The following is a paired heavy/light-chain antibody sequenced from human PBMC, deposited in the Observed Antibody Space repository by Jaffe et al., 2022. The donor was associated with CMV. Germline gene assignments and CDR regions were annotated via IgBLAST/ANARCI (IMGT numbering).Light chain of an antibody. CDR3: QQYNNWPPEYT. J-gene: IGKJ2*01. V-gene: IGKV3-15*01. CDR1: QSVSSN. Sequence: EIVMTQSPATLSVSPGERATLSCRASQSVSSNLAWYQQKPGQAPRLLIYGASTRATGIPARFSGSGSGTEFTLTISSLQSEDFAVYYCQQYNNWPPEYTFGQGTKLEIK. CDR2: GAS.
Heavy chain of an antibody. D-gene: IGHD5-18*01. V-gene: IGHV3-21*01. Sequence: EVQLVESGGGLVKPGGSLRLSCAASGFTFSSYSMNWVRQAPGKGLEWVSSISSSSSYIYYADSVKGRFTISRDNAKNSLYLQMNSLRAEDTAVYYCAREIGVDTAMVFDKTDAFDIWGQGTMVTVSS. CDR3: AREIGVDTAMVFDKTDAFDI. J-gene: IGHJ3*02. CDR2: ISSSSSYI. CDR1: GFTFSSYS.